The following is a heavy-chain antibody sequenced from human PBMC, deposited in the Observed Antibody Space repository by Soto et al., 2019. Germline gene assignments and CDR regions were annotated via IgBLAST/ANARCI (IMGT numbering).Heavy chain of an antibody. CDR2: ISGSGGST. J-gene: IGHJ4*02. D-gene: IGHD5-12*01. CDR3: AKGSYSGFEFDY. CDR1: VFTFISYS. V-gene: IGHV3-23*01. Sequence: VVSLRLSCSSSVFTFISYSISLFLQAPGKGLEWVSAISGSGGSTYYADSVKGRFTISRDNSKNTLYLQMNSLRAEETAVYYCAKGSYSGFEFDYWGQGTLVTVSS.